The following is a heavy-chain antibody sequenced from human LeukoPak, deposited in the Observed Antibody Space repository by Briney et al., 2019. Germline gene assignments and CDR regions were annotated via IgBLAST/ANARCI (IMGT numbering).Heavy chain of an antibody. CDR1: GFTFSSYA. Sequence: GRSLRLSCAASGFTFSSYAMHWVRQAPGKGLEWVAVISYDGSNKYYADSVKGRFTISRDNSKNTLYLQMNSLRAEDTAVYYCARDLAAAGTTPVDYWGQGTLVTVSS. D-gene: IGHD6-13*01. J-gene: IGHJ4*02. CDR3: ARDLAAAGTTPVDY. V-gene: IGHV3-30*07. CDR2: ISYDGSNK.